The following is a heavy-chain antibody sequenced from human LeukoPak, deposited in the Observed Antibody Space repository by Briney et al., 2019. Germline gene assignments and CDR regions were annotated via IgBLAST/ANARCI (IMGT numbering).Heavy chain of an antibody. CDR1: GFTFSSYA. CDR2: ISGSGGST. V-gene: IGHV3-23*01. CDR3: AKVIVVVMTVFDY. J-gene: IGHJ4*02. Sequence: GGSLRLSCAASGFTFSSYAMSWVRQAPGKGLELVSAISGSGGSTYYADSVKGRVTISRDNSKNTLYLQMNSLRAEDTAVYYCAKVIVVVMTVFDYWGQGTLVTVSS. D-gene: IGHD3-22*01.